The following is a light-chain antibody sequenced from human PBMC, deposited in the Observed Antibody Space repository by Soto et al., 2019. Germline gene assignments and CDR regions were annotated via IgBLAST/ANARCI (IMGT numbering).Light chain of an antibody. J-gene: IGKJ1*01. CDR3: QQYGSSPWT. CDR1: QSVSSSY. Sequence: EIVLTQSPGTLSLSPGERATLSCRASQSVSSSYLAWYQQKPGQAPRLLIYGASSRATGIPDRFSGSGSGTAYTLTISGLEHDDYAVYYCQQYGSSPWTFGQGTKVEIK. CDR2: GAS. V-gene: IGKV3-20*01.